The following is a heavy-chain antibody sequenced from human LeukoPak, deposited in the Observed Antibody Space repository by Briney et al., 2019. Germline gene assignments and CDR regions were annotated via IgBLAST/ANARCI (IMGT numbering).Heavy chain of an antibody. CDR2: IYYSGST. CDR1: GGSVSSGSYY. D-gene: IGHD3-22*01. J-gene: IGHJ4*02. Sequence: KLSETLSLTCTVSGGSVSSGSYYWSWIRQPPGKGLEWIGYIYYSGSTYYNPSLKSRVTISVDTSKNQFSLKLSSVTAADTAVYYCAREGDYYDSSGYYDYWGQGTLVTVSS. V-gene: IGHV4-30-4*08. CDR3: AREGDYYDSSGYYDY.